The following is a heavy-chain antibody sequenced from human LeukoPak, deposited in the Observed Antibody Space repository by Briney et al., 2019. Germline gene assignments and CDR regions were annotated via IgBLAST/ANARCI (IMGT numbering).Heavy chain of an antibody. CDR3: ARGVSRRITIFGVVNTYNWLDP. V-gene: IGHV4-34*01. D-gene: IGHD3-3*01. Sequence: MASETLSLTCAVYGGSFSGYYWSWIRQPPGKALEWIGEINHSGSTNYNPSLKSRVTISVDTSKNQFSLKLSSVTAADTAVYYCARGVSRRITIFGVVNTYNWLDPWGQGTLVTVSS. CDR1: GGSFSGYY. CDR2: INHSGST. J-gene: IGHJ5*02.